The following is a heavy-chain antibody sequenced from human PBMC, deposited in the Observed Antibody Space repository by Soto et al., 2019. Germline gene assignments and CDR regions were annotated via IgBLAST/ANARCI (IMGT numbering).Heavy chain of an antibody. CDR3: AKTAAGGKNYYGMDV. V-gene: IGHV5-51*01. D-gene: IGHD6-13*01. Sequence: PGESRKISGKGFGYTFTGSWIGGARQMPGKGLEWMGIIYPGDSDTRYSPSFQGQVTISADKSISTAYLQWSSLKASDTAMYYCAKTAAGGKNYYGMDVWGQGTTVTVSS. CDR1: GYTFTGSW. J-gene: IGHJ6*02. CDR2: IYPGDSDT.